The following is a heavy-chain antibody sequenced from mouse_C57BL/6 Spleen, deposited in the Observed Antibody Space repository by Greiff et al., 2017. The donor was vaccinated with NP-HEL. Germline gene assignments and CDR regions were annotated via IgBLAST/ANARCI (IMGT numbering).Heavy chain of an antibody. V-gene: IGHV1-26*01. CDR3: AIPQYYGSSPAWFAY. D-gene: IGHD1-1*01. CDR1: GYTFTDYY. Sequence: EVQLQQSGPELVKPGASVKISCKASGYTFTDYYMNWVKQSHGKSLEWIGDINPNNGGTSYNQKFKGKATLTVDKSSSTAYMELRSRTSEDYAVYYCAIPQYYGSSPAWFAYWGQGTLVTVSA. CDR2: INPNNGGT. J-gene: IGHJ3*01.